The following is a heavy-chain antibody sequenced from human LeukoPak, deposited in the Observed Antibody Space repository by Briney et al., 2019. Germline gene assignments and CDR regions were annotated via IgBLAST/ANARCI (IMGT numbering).Heavy chain of an antibody. CDR2: VYHNGNT. Sequence: PSETLSLTCTVSGDSISSSSYYSGWIRQPPGKGLEWIGSVYHNGNTYYNPSLKSRATISADTSKNKFSLKSTSVTAADAAVYYCTKDSGHHRTDCWGQGTLVTVSS. D-gene: IGHD1-26*01. J-gene: IGHJ4*02. CDR1: GDSISSSSYY. CDR3: TKDSGHHRTDC. V-gene: IGHV4-39*02.